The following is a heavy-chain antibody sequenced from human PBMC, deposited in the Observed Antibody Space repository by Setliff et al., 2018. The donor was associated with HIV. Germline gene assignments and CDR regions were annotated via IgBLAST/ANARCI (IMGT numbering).Heavy chain of an antibody. CDR3: ARDPYYNFVLGYFDL. J-gene: IGHJ2*01. CDR1: GYSISSGYY. Sequence: SETLSLTCTVPGYSISSGYYWAWIRQPPGKGLEWIGYIYHAGNTYYNPSLKSRVTISGDTSKNQFSLKLSSVTAADTAVYYCARDPYYNFVLGYFDLWGRGTLVTVSS. D-gene: IGHD3-3*01. CDR2: IYHAGNT. V-gene: IGHV4-38-2*02.